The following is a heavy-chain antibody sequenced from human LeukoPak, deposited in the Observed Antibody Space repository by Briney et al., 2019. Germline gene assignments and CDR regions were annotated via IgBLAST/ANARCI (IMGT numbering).Heavy chain of an antibody. Sequence: ESGRSLRLSCAASGFTFSSYGMHWVRQAPGKGLEWVAVIWYDGSNKYYADSVKGRFTISRDNSKNMLYLQLNSLTTEDTALYYCARDFWWLPDYWGQGTLVTVSS. CDR1: GFTFSSYG. D-gene: IGHD3-3*01. CDR2: IWYDGSNK. J-gene: IGHJ4*02. V-gene: IGHV3-33*01. CDR3: ARDFWWLPDY.